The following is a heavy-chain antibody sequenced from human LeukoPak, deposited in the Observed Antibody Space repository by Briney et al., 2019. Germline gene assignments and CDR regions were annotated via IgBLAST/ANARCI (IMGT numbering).Heavy chain of an antibody. CDR2: VKPDGSDT. V-gene: IGHV3-7*01. CDR3: ARYFCTDTTCRLFDL. Sequence: PGGSLRLSCAASGFTFSTYWMTWVRQAPGKGLEWVAHVKPDGSDTLSLDSVRGRFTISRDNAKNSLYLQMNSLRAEDTAVYYCARYFCTDTTCRLFDLWGQGTLVTVSS. J-gene: IGHJ4*02. CDR1: GFTFSTYW. D-gene: IGHD3/OR15-3a*01.